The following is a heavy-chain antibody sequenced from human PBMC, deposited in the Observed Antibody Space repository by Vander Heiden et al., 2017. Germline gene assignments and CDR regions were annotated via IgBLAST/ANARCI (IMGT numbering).Heavy chain of an antibody. D-gene: IGHD2-8*02. Sequence: EVQMVESGGGLVKPGGSLRLSCAASGFLFSTYSMNWVRQAPGKGLEWVASMFATTDIFYADSVKGRFTISRDDAKSSLYLQMNSLRPEDTAVYYCAAGGVEIWGQGTMVTVSS. J-gene: IGHJ3*02. V-gene: IGHV3-21*06. CDR3: AAGGVEI. CDR1: GFLFSTYS. CDR2: MFATTDI.